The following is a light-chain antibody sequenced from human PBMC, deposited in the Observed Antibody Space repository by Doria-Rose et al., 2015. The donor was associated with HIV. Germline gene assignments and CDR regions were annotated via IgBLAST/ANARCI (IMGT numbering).Light chain of an antibody. CDR3: NSYTTSSTHNYV. J-gene: IGLJ1*01. V-gene: IGLV2-14*03. CDR2: DVS. CDR1: SSDVGGFGY. Sequence: PSSVSGSPGQSITISCTGTSSDVGGFGYVSWYQQHPGKAPKLMIYDVSNRPSGVSNRFSGSKSGDTASLIISGLQAEDEADYYCNSYTTSSTHNYVFGTGTKVTVL.